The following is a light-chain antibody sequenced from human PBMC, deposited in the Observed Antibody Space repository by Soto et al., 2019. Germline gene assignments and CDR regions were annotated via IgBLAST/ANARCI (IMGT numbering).Light chain of an antibody. CDR1: QTIDNT. CDR2: DAS. J-gene: IGKJ5*01. V-gene: IGKV3-15*01. Sequence: EIVMTQSPATLSLSPGDRATLSCRASQTIDNTLAWYQRKPGQAPRLLIYDASTRATGVPARFSGSGSGTDFTLTISSLQPEDFATYYCQQLNSYLITFGQGTRLEIK. CDR3: QQLNSYLIT.